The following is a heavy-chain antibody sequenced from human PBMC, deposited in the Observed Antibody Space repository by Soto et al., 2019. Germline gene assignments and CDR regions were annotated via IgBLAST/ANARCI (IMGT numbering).Heavy chain of an antibody. J-gene: IGHJ4*02. CDR1: GFTFSSYG. CDR3: ARDVRKPPGYRSGWPDY. Sequence: QVQLVESGGGVVQPGRSLRLSCAASGFTFSSYGMHWVRQAPGKGLEWVAVIWYDGSNKYYADSVKGRFTISRDNSNNTLYLQMNSMRAEDTAVYYCARDVRKPPGYRSGWPDYWGQGTLVTVSS. V-gene: IGHV3-33*01. D-gene: IGHD6-19*01. CDR2: IWYDGSNK.